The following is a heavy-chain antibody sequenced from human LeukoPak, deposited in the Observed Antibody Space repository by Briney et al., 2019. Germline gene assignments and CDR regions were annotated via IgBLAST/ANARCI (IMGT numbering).Heavy chain of an antibody. V-gene: IGHV4-34*01. Sequence: SETLSLTCVVYGGSFSGYYWSWIRQPPGKGLEWIGEINHSGSTNYNPSLKSRVTISLDTSKNQFSLKLSSVTAADTAVYYCARRPYQLLRGWFDPWGQGTLVTVSS. CDR2: INHSGST. J-gene: IGHJ5*02. D-gene: IGHD2-2*01. CDR3: ARRPYQLLRGWFDP. CDR1: GGSFSGYY.